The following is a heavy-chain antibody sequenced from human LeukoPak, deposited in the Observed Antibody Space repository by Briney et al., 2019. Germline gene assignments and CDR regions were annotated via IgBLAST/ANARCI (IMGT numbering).Heavy chain of an antibody. D-gene: IGHD3-3*02. V-gene: IGHV3-30*03. J-gene: IGHJ4*02. CDR3: VLLIISQPNFDY. Sequence: GRSLRLSCAASGFTFNSFGMHWVRQAPGKGLEWLAVISYDGRNKYYADSVKGRFTISRDNSKNTLYLQMNSLRAEDTAVYYCVLLIISQPNFDYWGQGTLVTVSS. CDR2: ISYDGRNK. CDR1: GFTFNSFG.